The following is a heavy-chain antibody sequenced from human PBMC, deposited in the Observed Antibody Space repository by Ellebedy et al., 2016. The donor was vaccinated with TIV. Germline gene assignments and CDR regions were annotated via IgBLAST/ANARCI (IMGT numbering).Heavy chain of an antibody. CDR1: GGSFSGYY. Sequence: GSLRLXCAVYGGSFSGYYWSWIRQPPGKGLEWIGEINHSGSTNYNPSPKSRVTISVDTSKNQFSLKLSSVTAADTAVYYCAPKSPQVWFDPWGQGTLVTVSS. J-gene: IGHJ5*02. V-gene: IGHV4-34*01. CDR3: APKSPQVWFDP. CDR2: INHSGST.